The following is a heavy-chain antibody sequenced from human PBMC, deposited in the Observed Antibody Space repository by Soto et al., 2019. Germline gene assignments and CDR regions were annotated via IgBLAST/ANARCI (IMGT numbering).Heavy chain of an antibody. D-gene: IGHD1-1*01. J-gene: IGHJ6*02. CDR2: ISGSGGRT. Sequence: GGSLRLSCAASGFTFSSYAMSWVRQAPGKGLEWVSAISGSGGRTNYADSVKGRFTISRDNSKNTLYLQMNSLRPEDTAVYYCEKCIPSPGTTLAKYYYGMDVWGQGTTVTVSS. V-gene: IGHV3-23*01. CDR1: GFTFSSYA. CDR3: EKCIPSPGTTLAKYYYGMDV.